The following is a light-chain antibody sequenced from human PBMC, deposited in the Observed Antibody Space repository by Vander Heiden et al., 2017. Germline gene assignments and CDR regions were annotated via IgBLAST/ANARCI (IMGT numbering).Light chain of an antibody. Sequence: IVMTQSPLSLPVTPGEPASIPCRSSQSLLHSNGYNYLDWYLQKPGQSPQLLIYLGSDRASGVPDRFSGSGSGTDFTLKISRVEAEDVGVYYCMQSLQPPWTFGQGTKVEIK. CDR2: LGS. CDR1: QSLLHSNGYNY. CDR3: MQSLQPPWT. V-gene: IGKV2-28*01. J-gene: IGKJ1*01.